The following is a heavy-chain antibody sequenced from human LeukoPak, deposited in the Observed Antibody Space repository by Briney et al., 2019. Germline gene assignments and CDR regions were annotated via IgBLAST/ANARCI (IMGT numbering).Heavy chain of an antibody. CDR3: ARYVGIVTPHFDF. CDR2: IYYSGST. J-gene: IGHJ4*02. V-gene: IGHV4-59*12. Sequence: PSETLSLTCTVSGGSISSYYWSWIRQPPGKGLEWIGYIYYSGSTNYNPSLKSRVTISVDTSKNQFSLSLSSVTAADTAMYYCARYVGIVTPHFDFWGLGTLVTVSS. CDR1: GGSISSYY. D-gene: IGHD3-16*02.